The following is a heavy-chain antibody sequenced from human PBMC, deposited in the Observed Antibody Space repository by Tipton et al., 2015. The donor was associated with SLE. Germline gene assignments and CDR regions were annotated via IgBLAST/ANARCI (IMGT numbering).Heavy chain of an antibody. J-gene: IGHJ3*02. D-gene: IGHD3-3*01. CDR1: GDSINGYY. CDR3: AEVGYDFWSGYTNAFDM. V-gene: IGHV4-4*07. Sequence: TLSLTCTVSGDSINGYYWSWIPQSAGKGLEWIGRFYSSGGTHYTSSLKSRVTMSVDTSKNHFSLKLISVTAADTAVYYCAEVGYDFWSGYTNAFDMWGQGTMVTVSS. CDR2: FYSSGGT.